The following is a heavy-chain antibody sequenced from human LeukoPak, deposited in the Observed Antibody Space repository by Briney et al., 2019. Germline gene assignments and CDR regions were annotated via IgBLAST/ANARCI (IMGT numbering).Heavy chain of an antibody. CDR1: GGTFSSYT. D-gene: IGHD2-15*01. CDR2: IIPILGIA. J-gene: IGHJ4*02. CDR3: ARVLGYCSGGSCYAFDY. V-gene: IGHV1-69*02. Sequence: SVKVSCKASGGTFSSYTISWVRQAPGQGLEWMGRIIPILGIANYAQKFQGRVTITADKSTSTAYMELSSLKSEDTAVYYCARVLGYCSGGSCYAFDYWGQGTLVTVSS.